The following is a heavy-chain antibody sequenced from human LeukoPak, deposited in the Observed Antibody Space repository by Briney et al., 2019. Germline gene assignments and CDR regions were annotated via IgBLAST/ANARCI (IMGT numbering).Heavy chain of an antibody. V-gene: IGHV1-69*13. CDR2: IIPIYGSA. J-gene: IGHJ3*02. CDR1: GGSFTFTSHA. Sequence: SVKVSCKASGGSFTFTSHAISWVRQAPGQGVEWMGGIIPIYGSATYAQKFQGRVTITSDESTRTVYMELSSLRPEDSAVHYCAGFFYDNSGDAFDIWGQGTMVTVSS. D-gene: IGHD3-22*01. CDR3: AGFFYDNSGDAFDI.